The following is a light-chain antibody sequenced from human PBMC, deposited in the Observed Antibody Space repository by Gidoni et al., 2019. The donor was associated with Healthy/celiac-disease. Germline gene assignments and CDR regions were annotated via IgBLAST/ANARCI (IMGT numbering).Light chain of an antibody. CDR1: QSVSSSY. CDR3: QQYGSXXXT. CDR2: GAS. J-gene: IGKJ4*01. Sequence: DIVLPQSXGTLSLSPGERATLSCRASQSVSSSYLAWYQQKPGQAPRLLIYGASSRATGIPDRFSGSGXGTDFTLTISRLEPEDFAVYYCQQYGSXXXTFGGGTKVEIK. V-gene: IGKV3-20*01.